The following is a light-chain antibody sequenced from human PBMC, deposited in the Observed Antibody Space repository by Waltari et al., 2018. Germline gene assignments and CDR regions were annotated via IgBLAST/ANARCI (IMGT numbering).Light chain of an antibody. CDR1: SSDVGSYNL. V-gene: IGLV2-23*01. CDR2: EGS. CDR3: CSYAGSHVV. Sequence: QSALTQPPSVSGSPGQSVTISCTGTSSDVGSYNLVSWYQQHPGKAPKLMIYEGSKRPSGVSNRFSGSKSGNTASLTISGLQAEDEADYYCCSYAGSHVVFGGGTKLTVL. J-gene: IGLJ2*01.